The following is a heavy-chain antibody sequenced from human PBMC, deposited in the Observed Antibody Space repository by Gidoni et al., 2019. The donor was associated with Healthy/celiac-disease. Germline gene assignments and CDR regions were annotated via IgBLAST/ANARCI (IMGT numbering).Heavy chain of an antibody. D-gene: IGHD3-9*01. CDR1: GFTFRSYS. Sequence: EVQLVESGGGLVQPGGSLSLSCAASGFTFRSYSMNWVRQAPGKGLEWVSYISSSSSTIYYADSVKGRFTISRDNAKNSLYLQMKSLRAEDTAVYYCARAFYDILTGYYGVDYWGQGTLVTVSS. V-gene: IGHV3-48*01. J-gene: IGHJ4*02. CDR3: ARAFYDILTGYYGVDY. CDR2: ISSSSSTI.